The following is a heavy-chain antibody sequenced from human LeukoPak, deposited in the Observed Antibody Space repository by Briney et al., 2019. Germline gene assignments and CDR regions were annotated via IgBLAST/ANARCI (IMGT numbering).Heavy chain of an antibody. D-gene: IGHD3-16*01. CDR3: ARVMITFGGATDAFDI. Sequence: ASVKVSCKASGYTFTSNDIHWVRQAPGQGLEWMGWINPNSGGTNYAQKFQGRVTMTRDTSISTAYMELSRLRSDDTAVYYCARVMITFGGATDAFDIWGQGTMVTVSS. CDR1: GYTFTSND. CDR2: INPNSGGT. V-gene: IGHV1-2*02. J-gene: IGHJ3*02.